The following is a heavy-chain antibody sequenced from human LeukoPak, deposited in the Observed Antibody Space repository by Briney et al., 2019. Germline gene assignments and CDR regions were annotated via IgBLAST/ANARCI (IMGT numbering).Heavy chain of an antibody. CDR2: IIPILGIA. CDR1: GYTFTGYD. D-gene: IGHD3-3*01. J-gene: IGHJ4*02. Sequence: SVKVSCKASGYTFTGYDIHWVRQAPGQGLEWMGRIIPILGIANYAQKFQGRVTITADKSTSTAYMELSSLRSEDTAVYYCASLLDFWSGYPFDYWGQGTLVTVSS. V-gene: IGHV1-69*04. CDR3: ASLLDFWSGYPFDY.